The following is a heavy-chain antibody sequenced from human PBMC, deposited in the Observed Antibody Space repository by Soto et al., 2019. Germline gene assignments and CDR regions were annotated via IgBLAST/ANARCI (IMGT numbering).Heavy chain of an antibody. J-gene: IGHJ5*02. V-gene: IGHV4-31*03. D-gene: IGHD3-10*01. CDR3: ARDAPYYSFFDP. CDR2: IYYSGST. Sequence: SETLSLTCTVSGGSISSGGYYWSRIRQHPGKGLEWIGYIYYSGSTYYNPSLKSRVTISVDTSKNQFSLKLSSVTAADTAVYYCARDAPYYSFFDPWGQGTLVTVSS. CDR1: GGSISSGGYY.